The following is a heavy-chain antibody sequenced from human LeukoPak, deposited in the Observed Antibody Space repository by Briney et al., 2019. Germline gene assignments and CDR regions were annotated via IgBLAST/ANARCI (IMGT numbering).Heavy chain of an antibody. J-gene: IGHJ3*01. Sequence: PSETLSLTCTVSGGSISTSSYYWGWIRQPPGKGLEWIGSIFYSGSTYYNPSLKSRVIISVDTSKYQFSLKLSSVTAADSSVYYCARPSLAYGGIDAFDFWGQGTLVTVSS. CDR3: ARPSLAYGGIDAFDF. D-gene: IGHD4-23*01. V-gene: IGHV4-39*01. CDR2: IFYSGST. CDR1: GGSISTSSYY.